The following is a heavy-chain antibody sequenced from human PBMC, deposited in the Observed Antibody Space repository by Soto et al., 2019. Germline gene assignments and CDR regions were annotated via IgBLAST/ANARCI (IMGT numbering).Heavy chain of an antibody. CDR2: IYYSGST. D-gene: IGHD6-6*01. CDR1: GGSISSSSYY. J-gene: IGHJ4*02. Sequence: PSETLSLTCTVSGGSISSSSYYWGWIRQPPGKRLEWIGSIYYSGSTYYNPSLKSRVTISVDTSKNQFSLKLSSVNAADTAVYYCASIHPRSIAARGPFSDWGQGTLVTVSS. V-gene: IGHV4-39*01. CDR3: ASIHPRSIAARGPFSD.